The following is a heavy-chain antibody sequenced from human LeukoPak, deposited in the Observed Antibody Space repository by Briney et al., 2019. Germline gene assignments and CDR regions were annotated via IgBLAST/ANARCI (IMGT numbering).Heavy chain of an antibody. D-gene: IGHD3-10*02. CDR1: GFTFSSYS. CDR3: AELGITMIGGV. J-gene: IGHJ6*04. V-gene: IGHV3-48*04. Sequence: GGSLRLSCAASGFTFSSYSMNWVRKAPGKGLEWVSYISSSGSTIYYADSVKGRFTISRDNAKNSLYLQMNSLRAEDTAVYYCAELGITMIGGVWGKGTTVTISS. CDR2: ISSSGSTI.